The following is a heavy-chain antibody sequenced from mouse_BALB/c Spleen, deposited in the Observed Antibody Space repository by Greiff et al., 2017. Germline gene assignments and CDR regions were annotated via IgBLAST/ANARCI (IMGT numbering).Heavy chain of an antibody. V-gene: IGHV3-2*02. J-gene: IGHJ4*01. Sequence: EVKLQESGPGLVKPSQSLSLTCTVTGYSITSDYAWNWIRQFPGNKLEWMGYISYSGSTSYNPSLKSRISITRDTSKNQFFLQLNSVTTEDTATYYCARCRYDDYYYAMDYWGQGTSVTVSS. D-gene: IGHD2-14*01. CDR1: GYSITSDYA. CDR3: ARCRYDDYYYAMDY. CDR2: ISYSGST.